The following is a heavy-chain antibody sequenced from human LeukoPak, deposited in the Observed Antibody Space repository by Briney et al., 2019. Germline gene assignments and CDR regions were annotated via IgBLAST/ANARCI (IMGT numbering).Heavy chain of an antibody. D-gene: IGHD3-22*01. CDR1: GGTFSSYA. CDR3: ARDSYYDSSGPDYYYYGMDV. Sequence: SVKVSCKASGGTFSSYAISWVRQAPGQGREWMGRIIPMVGIANYAQKFQGRVTITADKSTSTAYMELSSLRSEDTAVYYCARDSYYDSSGPDYYYYGMDVWGQGTTVTVSS. CDR2: IIPMVGIA. J-gene: IGHJ6*02. V-gene: IGHV1-69*04.